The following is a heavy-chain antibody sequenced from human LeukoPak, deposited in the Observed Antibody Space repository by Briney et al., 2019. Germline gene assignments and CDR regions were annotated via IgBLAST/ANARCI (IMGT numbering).Heavy chain of an antibody. CDR3: ARDQAYCSGGSCYSSY. V-gene: IGHV3-21*01. J-gene: IGHJ4*02. CDR2: ISSSSSYI. CDR1: GFTFSSYS. D-gene: IGHD2-15*01. Sequence: GGSLRLSCAASGFTFSSYSMNWVRQAPEKGLEWVSSISSSSSYIYYADSVKGRFTISRDNAKNSLYLQMNSLRAEDTAVYYCARDQAYCSGGSCYSSYWGQGTLVTVSS.